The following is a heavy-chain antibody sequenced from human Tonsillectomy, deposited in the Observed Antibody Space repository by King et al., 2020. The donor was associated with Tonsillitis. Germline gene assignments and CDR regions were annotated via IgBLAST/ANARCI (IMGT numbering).Heavy chain of an antibody. J-gene: IGHJ4*02. CDR2: IWYYGSNK. CDR1: GFTFSSNA. V-gene: IGHV3-33*08. D-gene: IGHD6-13*01. CDR3: ARGGMSARPDY. Sequence: VQLVESGGGVVQPGRSLRLSCAASGFTFSSNAMHWVRQAPGKGLDWVAIIWYYGSNKYYADSVKGRFTIARDNSRKTVFLQMNSLRAEDTAVYYCARGGMSARPDYWGQGTLVTVSS.